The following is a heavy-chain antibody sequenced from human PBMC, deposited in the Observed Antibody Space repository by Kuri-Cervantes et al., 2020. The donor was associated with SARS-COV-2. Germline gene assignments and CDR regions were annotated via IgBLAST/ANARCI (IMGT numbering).Heavy chain of an antibody. J-gene: IGHJ6*03. Sequence: SVKVSCKASGGIFSSYAISWVRQAPGQGLEWRGRIIPIIGIANYAQKFQGRVTITADKSTSTAYMELSSLRSEDTAVYYCAREGIQLWLADNYYYLDVWGKGTTVTVSS. D-gene: IGHD5-18*01. CDR1: GGIFSSYA. CDR2: IIPIIGIA. V-gene: IGHV1-69*04. CDR3: AREGIQLWLADNYYYLDV.